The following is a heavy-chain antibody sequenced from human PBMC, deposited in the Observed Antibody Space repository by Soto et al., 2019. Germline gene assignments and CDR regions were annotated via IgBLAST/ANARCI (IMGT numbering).Heavy chain of an antibody. Sequence: GGSLRLSCAASGFTFSSYSMNWVRQAPGKGLEWVSYISSSTIYYADSVKGQFTISRDNAKNSLYLQMNSLRDEDTAVYYCARDSALEWLFFDYWGQGTLVTVSS. V-gene: IGHV3-48*02. J-gene: IGHJ4*02. CDR2: ISSSTI. D-gene: IGHD3-3*01. CDR3: ARDSALEWLFFDY. CDR1: GFTFSSYS.